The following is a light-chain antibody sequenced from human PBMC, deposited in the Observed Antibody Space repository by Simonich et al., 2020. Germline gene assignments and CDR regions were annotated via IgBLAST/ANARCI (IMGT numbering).Light chain of an antibody. CDR1: QGIRSY. CDR3: QQYYSYPPLT. Sequence: AIRMTQSPSSLSASTVDRVTITCRASQGIRSYLAWYQQKPGKAPKLLIYAASTLQSGVPSRFSGSGSGTDFTLTISCLQSEDFATYYCQQYYSYPPLTFGGGTKVEIK. J-gene: IGKJ4*01. CDR2: AAS. V-gene: IGKV1-8*01.